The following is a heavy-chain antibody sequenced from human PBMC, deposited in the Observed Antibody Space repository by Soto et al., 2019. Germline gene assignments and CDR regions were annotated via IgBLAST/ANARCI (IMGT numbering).Heavy chain of an antibody. J-gene: IGHJ4*02. CDR2: ISGSGAST. D-gene: IGHD3-16*01. Sequence: PVGSLRLSCVASGCTFNKYALAWVRHSPGKGLEWVSAISGSGASTYDADSVKGRFTISRDNSNNTLYLQMNSLRAEDTAVYYCAKTLGVLTLITPFEHCGQGTPVNVSS. CDR3: AKTLGVLTLITPFEH. CDR1: GCTFNKYA. V-gene: IGHV3-23*01.